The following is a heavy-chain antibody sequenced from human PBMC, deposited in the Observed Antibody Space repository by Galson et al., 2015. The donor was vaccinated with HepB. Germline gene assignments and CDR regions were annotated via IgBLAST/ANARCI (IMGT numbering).Heavy chain of an antibody. CDR1: GFTFSNYW. CDR3: TRGVRRESRYSWSDP. CDR2: IKQDASEK. J-gene: IGHJ5*02. Sequence: SLRLSCAASGFTFSNYWMNWVRQVPGKGLEWVATIKQDASEKQYVDSVKGRFTISRDNAHNSVFLEMNSLRAGDTAVYFCTRGVRRESRYSWSDPWGQGTLVSVSP. V-gene: IGHV3-7*03.